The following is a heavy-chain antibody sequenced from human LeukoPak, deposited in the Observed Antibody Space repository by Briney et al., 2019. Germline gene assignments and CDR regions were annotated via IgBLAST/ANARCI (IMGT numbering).Heavy chain of an antibody. CDR2: ISYDGRNK. J-gene: IGHJ4*02. D-gene: IGHD3-22*01. CDR3: AKDATNYYDSSGYYFDY. Sequence: GGSLRLSCAASVFTFSVYGMQAVRQAPGKGLEWVAVISYDGRNKYYADSVKGRFTISRDNSKNTLYLQMNSLRAEDTAVYYCAKDATNYYDSSGYYFDYWGQGTLVTVSS. V-gene: IGHV3-30*18. CDR1: VFTFSVYG.